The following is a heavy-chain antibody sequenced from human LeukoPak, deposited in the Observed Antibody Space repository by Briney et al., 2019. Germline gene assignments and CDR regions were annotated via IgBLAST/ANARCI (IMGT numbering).Heavy chain of an antibody. D-gene: IGHD3-10*01. V-gene: IGHV4-39*01. CDR2: MFYSGST. CDR3: ATSDNWYFNL. Sequence: SETLSLTCTVSGGSISGSGYYRGWIRQPPGKGMEWIGSMFYSGSTYYNPSLKSRVTISVDTSKNQFSLKVSSVTAADTAVYYCATSDNWYFNLWGRGTLVTVSS. J-gene: IGHJ2*01. CDR1: GGSISGSGYY.